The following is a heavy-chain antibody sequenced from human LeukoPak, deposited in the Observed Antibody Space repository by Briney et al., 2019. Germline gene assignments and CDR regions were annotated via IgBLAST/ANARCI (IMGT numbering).Heavy chain of an antibody. Sequence: GGSLRLSCAASGFTFSSYGVHWVRQAPGKGLEWVAFIRYDGSNKYYADSVKGRFTISRDNSKNTLYLQMNSLRAEDTAVYYCAIVDTAMVDYWGQGTLVTVSS. CDR2: IRYDGSNK. CDR3: AIVDTAMVDY. V-gene: IGHV3-30*02. J-gene: IGHJ4*02. D-gene: IGHD5-18*01. CDR1: GFTFSSYG.